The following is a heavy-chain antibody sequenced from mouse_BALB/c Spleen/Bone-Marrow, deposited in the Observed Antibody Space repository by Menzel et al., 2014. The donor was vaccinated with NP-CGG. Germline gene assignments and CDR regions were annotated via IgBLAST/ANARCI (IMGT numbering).Heavy chain of an antibody. J-gene: IGHJ4*01. Sequence: EVKVEESGGGLVQPGGSLRLSCATSGLTFTDYYMSWVRQPPGKALEWLGFIRNKANGYTTEYSASVKGRFTISRDNSQSILYLQMNTLRAEDSATYYCARSLYPRAMDYWGQGTSVTVSS. CDR2: IRNKANGYTT. V-gene: IGHV7-3*02. D-gene: IGHD2-1*01. CDR1: GLTFTDYY. CDR3: ARSLYPRAMDY.